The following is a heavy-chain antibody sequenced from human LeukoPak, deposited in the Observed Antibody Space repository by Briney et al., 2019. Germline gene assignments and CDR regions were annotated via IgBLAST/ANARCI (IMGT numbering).Heavy chain of an antibody. CDR3: ARGDGPRMFYYDSSGPDVFDP. J-gene: IGHJ5*02. D-gene: IGHD3-22*01. CDR2: INTNTGNP. Sequence: ASVKVSCKASGYTFISYAMNWVRQAPGQGLEWMGWINTNTGNPTYAQGFTRRFVFSLDTSVNTAYLQINSLKAEDTAVYYCARGDGPRMFYYDSSGPDVFDPWGQGTLVTVSS. CDR1: GYTFISYA. V-gene: IGHV7-4-1*02.